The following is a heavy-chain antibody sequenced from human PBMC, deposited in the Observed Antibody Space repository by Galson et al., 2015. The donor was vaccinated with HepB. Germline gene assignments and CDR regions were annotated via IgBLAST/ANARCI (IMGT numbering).Heavy chain of an antibody. J-gene: IGHJ4*02. D-gene: IGHD6-13*01. CDR1: GFTFSNYA. Sequence: SLRLSCAASGFTFSNYAMHWVRQTPGKGLAYVSAITNTGGNTFYADSVKGRFTISRDNSKNTLSLQMNSLRLEDTAVYYCVKEDRGGDRVAASGYFDCWGQGTLVTVSS. V-gene: IGHV3-64D*06. CDR3: VKEDRGGDRVAASGYFDC. CDR2: ITNTGGNT.